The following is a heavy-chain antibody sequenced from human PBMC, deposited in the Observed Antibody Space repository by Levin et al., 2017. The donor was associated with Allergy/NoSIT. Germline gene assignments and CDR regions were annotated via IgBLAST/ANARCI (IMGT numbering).Heavy chain of an antibody. CDR2: LYADGTT. CDR3: ARLIYGYLDY. D-gene: IGHD5-24*01. CDR1: GFSVRNIY. Sequence: PASETLSLTCAASGFSVRNIYMTWVRQAPGKGLDWVSVLYADGTTYYTDSVKGRFTISRDNSKNTLYLQMDSLRAEDTAVYYCARLIYGYLDYWGQGTLVTVS. J-gene: IGHJ4*02. V-gene: IGHV3-53*01.